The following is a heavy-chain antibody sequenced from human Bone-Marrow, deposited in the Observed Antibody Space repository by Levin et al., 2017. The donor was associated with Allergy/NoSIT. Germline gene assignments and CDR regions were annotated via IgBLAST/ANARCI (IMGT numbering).Heavy chain of an antibody. J-gene: IGHJ6*02. V-gene: IGHV3-13*01. CDR1: GFTFSTYD. D-gene: IGHD6-19*01. CDR2: IGTRGDT. Sequence: GGSLRLSCAASGFTFSTYDMHWVRQVTGRGLEWISAIGTRGDTYYQGSVKGRFTISRDDYQNSLYLQMNSLRVGDTAVYYCVREEWGSERSRGFHGLDVWGQGTTVTVSS. CDR3: VREEWGSERSRGFHGLDV.